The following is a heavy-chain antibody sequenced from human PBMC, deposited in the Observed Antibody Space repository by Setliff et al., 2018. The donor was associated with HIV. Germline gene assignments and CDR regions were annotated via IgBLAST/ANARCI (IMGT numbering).Heavy chain of an antibody. D-gene: IGHD3-22*01. CDR2: ISPYNGDT. CDR3: ARDSPNYDSTGYYYPDF. V-gene: IGHV1-18*01. J-gene: IGHJ4*02. Sequence: ASVKVSCKASGHRFNTYGISWVRQAPGQGLEWMGWISPYNGDTRFAQNFQGRVTITADESTSTAYMELSSLTSEDTAVYYCARDSPNYDSTGYYYPDFWGQGTLVTVSS. CDR1: GHRFNTYG.